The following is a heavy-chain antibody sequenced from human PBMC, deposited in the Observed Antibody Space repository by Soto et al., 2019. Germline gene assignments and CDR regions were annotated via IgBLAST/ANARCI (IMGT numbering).Heavy chain of an antibody. V-gene: IGHV1-2*02. CDR1: GYTFTGYY. D-gene: IGHD1-7*01. CDR2: INPNSGGT. CDR3: ARDLHWNYYYYYYGMDV. Sequence: ASVKVSCKASGYTFTGYYMHWVRQAPGQGLEWMGWINPNSGGTNYAQKFQGRVTMTRDTSISTAYMELSRLRSDDTAVYYCARDLHWNYYYYYYGMDVWGQGTTVTVYS. J-gene: IGHJ6*02.